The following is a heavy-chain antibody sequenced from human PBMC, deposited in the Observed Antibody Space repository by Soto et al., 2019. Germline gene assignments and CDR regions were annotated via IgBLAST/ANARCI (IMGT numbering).Heavy chain of an antibody. J-gene: IGHJ6*01. Sequence: EVQLVESGGGLVQPGGSLRLSCAASGFTFSLYSMSWVRQAPGKGLEWVSYISRSSTGIHYADSVKGRFTISRDDATNAMHLQMTCLRDGVRVVYYCARGVTWGLDVWGQGATVSSSS. CDR3: ARGVTWGLDV. D-gene: IGHD3-10*01. V-gene: IGHV3-48*02. CDR2: ISRSSTGI. CDR1: GFTFSLYS.